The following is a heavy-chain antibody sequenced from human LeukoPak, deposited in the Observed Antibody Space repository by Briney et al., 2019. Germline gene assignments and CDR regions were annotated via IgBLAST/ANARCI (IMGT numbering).Heavy chain of an antibody. Sequence: PSETLSLTCTVSGGSISSSNYYWGWIRQPPGKGLEWIGSIWFTGNTYYSPSLKSRVTISIDTSKNQFSLKLSSVTAADTAVHYCARLNYYDSSGLDYWGQGTLVTVSS. CDR1: GGSISSSNYY. CDR2: IWFTGNT. J-gene: IGHJ4*02. CDR3: ARLNYYDSSGLDY. D-gene: IGHD3-22*01. V-gene: IGHV4-39*01.